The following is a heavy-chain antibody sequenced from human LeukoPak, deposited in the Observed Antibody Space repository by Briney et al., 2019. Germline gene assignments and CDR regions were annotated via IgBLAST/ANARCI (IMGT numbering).Heavy chain of an antibody. D-gene: IGHD3-22*01. J-gene: IGHJ4*02. CDR1: GFNFNIYA. V-gene: IGHV3-23*01. CDR3: AKGAHTMILVVVES. CDR2: IVGSGGGT. Sequence: GGSLRLSCAASGFNFNIYAMNWVRQAPGKGLEWVSGIVGSGGGTYYADSVKGRFTISRDNSKNTLYLQMNSLRAEDTAVYYSAKGAHTMILVVVESWGQGTLVTVSS.